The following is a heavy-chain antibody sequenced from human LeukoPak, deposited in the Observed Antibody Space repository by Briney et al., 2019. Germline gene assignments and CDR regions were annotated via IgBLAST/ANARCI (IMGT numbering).Heavy chain of an antibody. CDR3: ARELEDILTGYDAFDI. CDR1: GFTFSSYA. CDR2: ISYDGSNK. Sequence: GGSLRLSCAASGFTFSSYAMHWVRQAPGKGLEWVAVISYDGSNKYYADSVKGRFTISRDNSKNTLYLQMNSLRAEDTAVYYCARELEDILTGYDAFDIWGQGTMVTVSS. V-gene: IGHV3-30*04. D-gene: IGHD3-9*01. J-gene: IGHJ3*02.